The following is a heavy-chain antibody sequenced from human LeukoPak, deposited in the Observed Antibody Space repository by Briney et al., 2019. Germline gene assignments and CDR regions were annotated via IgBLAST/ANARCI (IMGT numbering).Heavy chain of an antibody. V-gene: IGHV3-21*01. CDR2: ISSSSYI. Sequence: GGSLRLSCAASGFTFSSYSMNWVRQAPGKGLEWVSSISSSSYIYYADSVKGRFTISRDNAKNSLYLQMNSLRAEDTAVYYCARVGTSDAFDIWGQGTMVTVSS. CDR1: GFTFSSYS. J-gene: IGHJ3*02. CDR3: ARVGTSDAFDI.